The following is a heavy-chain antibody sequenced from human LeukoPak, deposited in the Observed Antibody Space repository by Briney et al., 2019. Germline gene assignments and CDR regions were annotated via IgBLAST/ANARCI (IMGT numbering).Heavy chain of an antibody. D-gene: IGHD3-9*01. CDR1: GFTFNTFN. V-gene: IGHV3-21*01. J-gene: IGHJ4*02. CDR2: ITSGGDYI. CDR3: ARGHYDVLAASYKWTPDY. Sequence: GGSLRLSCAASGFTFNTFNMNWVRQAPGKGLEWVSSITSGGDYIYYADSVKGRFTTSRDNAKNSLSLQLNSLRIEDTAVYYCARGHYDVLAASYKWTPDYWGQGTLVTVSS.